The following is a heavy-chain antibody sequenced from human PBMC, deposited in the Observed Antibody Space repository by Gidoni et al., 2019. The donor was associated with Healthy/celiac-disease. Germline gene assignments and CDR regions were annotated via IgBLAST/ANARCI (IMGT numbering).Heavy chain of an antibody. D-gene: IGHD3-22*01. CDR2: INPSGGST. J-gene: IGHJ4*02. CDR3: ARDLYYYDSSGSAFGY. Sequence: QVQLVQSGAEVKKPGASVKVSCKASGYTFTSYYMHWVRQAPGQGLEWMGIINPSGGSTSYAQKFQGRVTMTRDTSTSTVYMELSSLRSEDTAVYYCARDLYYYDSSGSAFGYWGQGTLVTVSS. V-gene: IGHV1-46*01. CDR1: GYTFTSYY.